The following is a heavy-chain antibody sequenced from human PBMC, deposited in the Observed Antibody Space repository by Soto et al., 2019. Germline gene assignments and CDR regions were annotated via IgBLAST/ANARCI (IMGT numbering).Heavy chain of an antibody. V-gene: IGHV3-23*01. D-gene: IGHD2-15*01. Sequence: EVQLLESGGGLVQPGGSLRLSCAASEFTFSSYVMSWFRQAPGEGLEWVSTISGSGDSTYYADSVKGRFTISRDNSKNTQYLQMNSLRAEDTAVYYCAKTSGYSDYWGQGTLVTVSS. J-gene: IGHJ4*02. CDR1: EFTFSSYV. CDR3: AKTSGYSDY. CDR2: ISGSGDST.